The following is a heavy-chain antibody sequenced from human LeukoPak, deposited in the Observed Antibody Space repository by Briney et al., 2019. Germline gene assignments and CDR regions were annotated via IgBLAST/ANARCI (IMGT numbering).Heavy chain of an antibody. CDR2: IYHSGST. D-gene: IGHD5-12*01. J-gene: IGHJ4*02. CDR1: GGSISSGGYS. CDR3: ARSVDGVLNDY. Sequence: SETLSLTCAVSGGSISSGGYSWSWIRQPPGKGLEWIGYIYHSGSTYYNPSLKSRVTTSVDRSKNQFSLKLSSVTAADTAVYYCARSVDGVLNDYWGQGTLVTVSS. V-gene: IGHV4-30-2*01.